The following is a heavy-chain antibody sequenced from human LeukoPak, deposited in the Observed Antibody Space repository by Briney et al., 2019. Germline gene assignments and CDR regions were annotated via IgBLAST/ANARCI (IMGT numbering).Heavy chain of an antibody. V-gene: IGHV4-34*01. Sequence: SETLSLTCVVYDGSFSGYYWSWIRQPPGKGLEWIGEINHSGSTNYNPSLKSRVTISVDTSKNQFSLKLGSVTAADTAVYYCARWRGYSYGGGSSGYWGQGTLVTVSS. J-gene: IGHJ4*02. D-gene: IGHD5-18*01. CDR3: ARWRGYSYGGGSSGY. CDR1: DGSFSGYY. CDR2: INHSGST.